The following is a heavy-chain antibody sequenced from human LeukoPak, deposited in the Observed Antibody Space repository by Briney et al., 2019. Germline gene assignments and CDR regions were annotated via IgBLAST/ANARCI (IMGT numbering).Heavy chain of an antibody. CDR1: GGTSSSYA. J-gene: IGHJ4*02. Sequence: EASVKVSCKASGGTSSSYAISWVRQAPGQGLEWMGGIIPIFGTANYAQKFQGRVTITADESTSTAYMELSSLRSEDTAVYYCARETGIVGATAFDYWGQGTLVTVSS. D-gene: IGHD1-26*01. CDR3: ARETGIVGATAFDY. V-gene: IGHV1-69*13. CDR2: IIPIFGTA.